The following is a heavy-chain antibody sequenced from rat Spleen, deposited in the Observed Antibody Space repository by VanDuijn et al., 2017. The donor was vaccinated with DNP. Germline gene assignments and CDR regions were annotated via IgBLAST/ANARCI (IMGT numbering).Heavy chain of an antibody. CDR1: GFTFSDYY. J-gene: IGHJ2*01. CDR2: ISGGGGNT. D-gene: IGHD1-1*01. CDR3: TTGVVDY. V-gene: IGHV5-25*01. Sequence: EVQLVGSDGGLVQPGKSLKLSCAASGFTFSDYYLAWVRQAPTKGLEWVASISGGGGNTYYRDSVKGRFTISRDNAKSTLYLQMDSLRSDDTATYYCTTGVVDYWGQGVMVTVSS.